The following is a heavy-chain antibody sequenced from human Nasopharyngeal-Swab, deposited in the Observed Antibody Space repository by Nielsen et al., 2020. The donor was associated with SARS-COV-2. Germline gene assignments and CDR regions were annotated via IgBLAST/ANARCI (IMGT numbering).Heavy chain of an antibody. CDR1: GFTFSRYA. CDR2: ISGSGGST. Sequence: GGSLKISCAASGFTFSRYAMSWVRQAPGKGLEWVSAISGSGGSTYYAASVTGRFTISRDNSKNTAYLQMNSLRAEDTAVYYCAKDRGNDYGDQSDYWGQGTLVTVSS. CDR3: AKDRGNDYGDQSDY. V-gene: IGHV3-23*01. J-gene: IGHJ4*02. D-gene: IGHD4-17*01.